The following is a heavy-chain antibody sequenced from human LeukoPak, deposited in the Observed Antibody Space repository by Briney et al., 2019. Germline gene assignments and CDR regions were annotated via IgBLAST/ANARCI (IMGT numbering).Heavy chain of an antibody. CDR1: GFTFSSYW. V-gene: IGHV3-7*01. D-gene: IGHD6-19*01. CDR2: IRQDGSQK. Sequence: GGSLRLSCAASGFTFSSYWMSWVRQAPGKGLEWVATIRQDGSQKYYVDSVKGRFTISRDNAKNSLYLQMNSLRAEDTAVYYCARGAMGYSSGWYKAPQDYYYYMDVWGKGTTVTISS. CDR3: ARGAMGYSSGWYKAPQDYYYYMDV. J-gene: IGHJ6*03.